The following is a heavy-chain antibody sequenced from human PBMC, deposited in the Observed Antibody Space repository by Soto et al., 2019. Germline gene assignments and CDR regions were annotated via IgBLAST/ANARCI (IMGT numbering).Heavy chain of an antibody. CDR1: GGSISSGGYY. Sequence: SETLSLTCTVSGGSISSGGYYWSWIRQHPGRGLEWIGYIYYSGSTYYNPSLKSRVTISVDTSKNQFSLKLSSVTAADTAVYYCARDRALAFDPWGQGTLVTVSS. J-gene: IGHJ5*02. CDR2: IYYSGST. V-gene: IGHV4-31*03. CDR3: ARDRALAFDP.